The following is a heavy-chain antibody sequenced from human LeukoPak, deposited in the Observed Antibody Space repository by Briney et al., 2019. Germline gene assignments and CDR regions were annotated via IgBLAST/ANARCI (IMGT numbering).Heavy chain of an antibody. J-gene: IGHJ4*02. CDR3: ARGRYYYDR. V-gene: IGHV4-4*07. D-gene: IGHD3-22*01. CDR1: GGSISTYY. Sequence: PSETLSLTCTVSGGSISTYYWTWIRQPAGKGLEWIGRMYTSGTTNYNPSLKSRVTMSLYTSRNQFSLKLSSVTAADTAVYYCARGRYYYDRWGQGTLVTVSS. CDR2: MYTSGTT.